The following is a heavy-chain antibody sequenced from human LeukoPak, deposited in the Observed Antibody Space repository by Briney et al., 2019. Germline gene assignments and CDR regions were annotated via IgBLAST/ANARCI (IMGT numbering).Heavy chain of an antibody. V-gene: IGHV3-23*01. CDR3: AKRQGSGSYCMGAFDI. Sequence: GGSLRLSCAASGFTFSSYAMSWVRQAPGKGLEWVSAISGSGGSTYYADSVKGRFTISRDNSKNTLYLQMNSLRAEDTAVYYCAKRQGSGSYCMGAFDIWGQGTMVTVSS. CDR1: GFTFSSYA. CDR2: ISGSGGST. J-gene: IGHJ3*02. D-gene: IGHD1-26*01.